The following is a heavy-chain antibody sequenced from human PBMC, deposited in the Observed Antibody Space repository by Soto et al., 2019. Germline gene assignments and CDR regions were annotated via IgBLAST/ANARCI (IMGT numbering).Heavy chain of an antibody. V-gene: IGHV3-23*01. CDR3: AKNGDFWSWGMDV. CDR2: ISSSGDAT. Sequence: PGGSLRLSCAASGFTFSTDAMTWVRQAPGKVLEWVSIISSSGDATYYLDSVKGRFTISRDNSRNTLNLQMNSLRAEDTAVYYCAKNGDFWSWGMDVWGLGTTVTVSS. CDR1: GFTFSTDA. D-gene: IGHD3-3*01. J-gene: IGHJ6*02.